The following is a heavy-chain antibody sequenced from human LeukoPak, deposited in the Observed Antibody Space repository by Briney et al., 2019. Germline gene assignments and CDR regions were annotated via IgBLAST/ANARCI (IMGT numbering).Heavy chain of an antibody. CDR2: IYHSGST. CDR3: ARARGLRGLKVVAATNNWFDP. J-gene: IGHJ5*02. D-gene: IGHD2-15*01. Sequence: EPSETLSLTCAVSGGSISSGGYSWSWIRQPPGKGLEWIGYIYHSGSTYYSPSLKSRVTISVDRSKNQFSLKLSSVTAADTAVYYCARARGLRGLKVVAATNNWFDPWGQGTLVTVSS. CDR1: GGSISSGGYS. V-gene: IGHV4-30-2*01.